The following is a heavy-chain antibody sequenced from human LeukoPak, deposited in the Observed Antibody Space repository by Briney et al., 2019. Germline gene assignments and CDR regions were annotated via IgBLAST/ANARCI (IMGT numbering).Heavy chain of an antibody. CDR3: AREAPGIAAAVNEAFAI. V-gene: IGHV3-23*01. D-gene: IGHD6-13*01. CDR1: GFTFSSYA. J-gene: IGHJ3*02. Sequence: GGSLRLSCAASGFTFSSYAMSWVRQAPGKGLEWVSAISGSGGSIYYADSVKGRFTISRDNAKNSLYLQMNSLRAEDTAVYYCAREAPGIAAAVNEAFAIWGQGTMVTVSS. CDR2: ISGSGGSI.